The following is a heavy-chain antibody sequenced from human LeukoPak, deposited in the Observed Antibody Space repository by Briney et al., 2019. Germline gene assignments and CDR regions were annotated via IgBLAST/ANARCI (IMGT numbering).Heavy chain of an antibody. V-gene: IGHV3-23*01. CDR2: ISGSGGST. CDR1: GLTFSSYA. CDR3: AKDGGTSFDY. J-gene: IGHJ4*02. Sequence: GGYLRLSCAPSGLTFSSYAMSWVRQAPGKGLEWVSAISGSGGSTYYGDSVKGRFTISRDNSKNTLYLQMNSLRAEDTAVYYCAKDGGTSFDYWGQGTLVTVSS. D-gene: IGHD3-16*01.